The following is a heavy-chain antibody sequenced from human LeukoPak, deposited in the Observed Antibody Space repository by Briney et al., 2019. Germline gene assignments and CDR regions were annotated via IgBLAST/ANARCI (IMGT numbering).Heavy chain of an antibody. CDR3: ARVAYYDFWSGYYSPHYYYYYMDV. CDR1: GDSINNYY. CDR2: INYSGSS. D-gene: IGHD3-3*01. V-gene: IGHV4-59*01. J-gene: IGHJ6*03. Sequence: SETLSLTCTVSGDSINNYYWSWIRQPPGKGLEWIGHINYSGSSNSNPSLKSRATISVDTSKNQFSLKLSSVTAADTAVYYCARVAYYDFWSGYYSPHYYYYYMDVWGKGTTVTVSS.